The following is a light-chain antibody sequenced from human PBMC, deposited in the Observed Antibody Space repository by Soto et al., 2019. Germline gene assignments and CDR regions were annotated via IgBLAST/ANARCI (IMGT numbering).Light chain of an antibody. V-gene: IGKV1-39*01. J-gene: IGKJ2*01. CDR3: QQSYSTPNT. CDR2: AAS. CDR1: QSISTY. Sequence: DIQMTQSPSSLSESVGDRVTISCRASQSISTYLNWYRQKPGKAPELLIYAASSLQSGVPSRFSGSGSGTDFTLTISNLQPEDFSSYYCQQSYSTPNTFGQGTKLDIK.